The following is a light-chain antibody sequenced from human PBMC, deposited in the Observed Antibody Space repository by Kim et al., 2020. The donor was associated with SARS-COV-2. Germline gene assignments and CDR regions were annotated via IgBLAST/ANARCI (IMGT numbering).Light chain of an antibody. Sequence: SYELTQPPSVSVSPGQTASITCSGDKLGDKYACWYQQKPGQSPVLVIYQDSKRPSGIPERFSGSNSGNTATVTISGTQAMDEADYYCQAWDSSTAVFGGGTKLTVL. CDR3: QAWDSSTAV. V-gene: IGLV3-1*01. CDR2: QDS. CDR1: KLGDKY. J-gene: IGLJ3*02.